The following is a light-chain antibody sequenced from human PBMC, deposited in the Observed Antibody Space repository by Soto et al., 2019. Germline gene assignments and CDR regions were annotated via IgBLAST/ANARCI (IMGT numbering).Light chain of an antibody. CDR3: QQRSAWRPIT. J-gene: IGKJ5*01. CDR2: GAS. V-gene: IGKV3D-20*02. Sequence: RSFSRWGIATLSCMSIQSVSSSYLAWYQQKPGQAPRLLIYGASSRATGIPDRFSGSGSGTDFTLTISSLDPEDFAVYYFQQRSAWRPITFGQGTRLEIK. CDR1: QSVSSSY.